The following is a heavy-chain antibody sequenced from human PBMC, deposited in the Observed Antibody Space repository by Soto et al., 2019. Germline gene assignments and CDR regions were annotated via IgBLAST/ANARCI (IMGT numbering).Heavy chain of an antibody. J-gene: IGHJ4*02. D-gene: IGHD6-19*01. CDR2: LNADGSTT. CDR1: GFTFSSYW. CDR3: GLVPDY. Sequence: PGGSLRLSCVASGFTFSSYWMHWVRQAPGKGLVWVSRLNADGSTTNYADSVKGRFTISRDNAKNSLYLQMNSLRAEDTAVYYCGLVPDYWGQGTLVTVSS. V-gene: IGHV3-74*01.